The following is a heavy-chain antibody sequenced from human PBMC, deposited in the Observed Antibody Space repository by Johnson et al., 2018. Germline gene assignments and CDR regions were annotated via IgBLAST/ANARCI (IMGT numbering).Heavy chain of an antibody. J-gene: IGHJ4*02. CDR3: ARSERNPGGFDI. CDR2: ISWNGADK. D-gene: IGHD1-14*01. V-gene: IGHV3-20*04. CDR1: GFTFSTYA. Sequence: VQLLESWGGVVQPGRSLRLSCAASGFTFSTYAMHWVRQVPGRGLEYVSGISWNGADKGYVDSLKGRFTTSRDNVKSSLYLQRNSLRAEETAVYYRARSERNPGGFDIWGQGTLVSVSS.